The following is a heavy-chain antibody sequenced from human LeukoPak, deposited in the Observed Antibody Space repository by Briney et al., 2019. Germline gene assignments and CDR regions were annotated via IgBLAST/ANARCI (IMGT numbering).Heavy chain of an antibody. CDR2: ISSNSSHL. D-gene: IGHD3-22*01. CDR1: GFTFRNYI. CDR3: ARLRAHYSNSIGFWEFDP. J-gene: IGHJ5*02. Sequence: PGGSLRLSCAASGFTFRNYIMNWVRQAPGKGLEWVSSISSNSSHLYYADSVKGRFTISRDDAESSLYLQMNSLRGDDTAVYHYARLRAHYSNSIGFWEFDPWGQGTLVTVSS. V-gene: IGHV3-21*06.